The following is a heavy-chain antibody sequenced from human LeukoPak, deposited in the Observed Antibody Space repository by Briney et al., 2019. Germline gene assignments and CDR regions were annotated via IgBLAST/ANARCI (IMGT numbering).Heavy chain of an antibody. CDR2: MSGSAGMT. Sequence: GGSLRLSCAVSGFTFSAYAMSWVRQAPGKGLEWVSAMSGSAGMTYYADSVKGRFSISRDNSKNTLHLQMNSLRAEDTAAYYCAKGTERYREVSSFDYWGQGTLVAVSS. CDR1: GFTFSAYA. V-gene: IGHV3-23*01. CDR3: AKGTERYREVSSFDY. J-gene: IGHJ4*02. D-gene: IGHD3-10*01.